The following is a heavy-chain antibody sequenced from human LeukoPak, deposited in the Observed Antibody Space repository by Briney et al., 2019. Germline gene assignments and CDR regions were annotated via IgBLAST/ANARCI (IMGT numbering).Heavy chain of an antibody. CDR1: GFTFSRYS. CDR2: ISNIGTSI. Sequence: GESLRLSCAVSGFTFSRYSMNWVRQAPGKGLERVSSISNIGTSIYYADSVKGRFTISRDNAKNSLYLQMDSLRAEDTAVYYCAPEDTAMVEHLDFDYWGQGTLVTVSS. D-gene: IGHD5-18*01. J-gene: IGHJ4*02. CDR3: APEDTAMVEHLDFDY. V-gene: IGHV3-21*01.